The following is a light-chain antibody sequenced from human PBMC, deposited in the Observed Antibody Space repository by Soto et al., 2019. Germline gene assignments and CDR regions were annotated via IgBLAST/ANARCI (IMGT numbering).Light chain of an antibody. CDR3: LHRCYWSRT. J-gene: IGKJ1*01. V-gene: IGKV3-11*01. Sequence: DIVLTQSPSTLSLSLGDRATLPCRASQSVGGYLAWYQQKPGKAPRLLIYYASTRGTGIPARFSGSGSGTDFILTINTLEADDFAVYYCLHRCYWSRTFGQGTKVDIK. CDR1: QSVGGY. CDR2: YAS.